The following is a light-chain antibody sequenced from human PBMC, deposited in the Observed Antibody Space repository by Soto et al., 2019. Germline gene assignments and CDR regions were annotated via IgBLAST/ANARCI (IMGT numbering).Light chain of an antibody. J-gene: IGKJ2*01. Sequence: EIVLTQSPGTLSLSPGEGATLSCRASQSVTGTNLAWYQQRPGQAPRLLIYDAVRRATGIPDRFSGSGSGTDVTLTISRLEPEDFAVYYCHQYGSSLGTFGQGTKVEI. CDR3: HQYGSSLGT. V-gene: IGKV3-20*01. CDR2: DAV. CDR1: QSVTGTN.